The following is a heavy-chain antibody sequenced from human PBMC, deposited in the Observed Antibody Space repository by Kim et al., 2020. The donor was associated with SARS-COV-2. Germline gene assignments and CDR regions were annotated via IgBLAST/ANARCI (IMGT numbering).Heavy chain of an antibody. CDR3: ATAGTTHFITIFGVVPGDY. V-gene: IGHV3-23*01. CDR1: GFTFSSYA. Sequence: GGSLRLSCAASGFTFSSYAMSWVRQAPGKGLEWVSAISGSGGSTYYADSVKGRFTISRDNSKNTLYLQMNSLRAEDTAVYYCATAGTTHFITIFGVVPGDYWGQGTLVTVSS. D-gene: IGHD3-3*01. J-gene: IGHJ4*02. CDR2: ISGSGGST.